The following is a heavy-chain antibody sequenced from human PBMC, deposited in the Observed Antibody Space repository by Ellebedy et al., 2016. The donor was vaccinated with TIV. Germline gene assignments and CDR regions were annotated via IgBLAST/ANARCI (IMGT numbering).Heavy chain of an antibody. J-gene: IGHJ4*02. V-gene: IGHV4-61*08. CDR2: IYYSGST. D-gene: IGHD5-12*01. CDR1: GGSISSGGYY. Sequence: SETLSLXCTVSGGSISSGGYYWSWIRQHPGKGLEWIGYIYYSGSTNYNPSLKSRVTISVDTSKNQFSLKLSSVTAADTAVYYCARGGSGSRGYDDAPRYWGQGTLVTVSS. CDR3: ARGGSGSRGYDDAPRY.